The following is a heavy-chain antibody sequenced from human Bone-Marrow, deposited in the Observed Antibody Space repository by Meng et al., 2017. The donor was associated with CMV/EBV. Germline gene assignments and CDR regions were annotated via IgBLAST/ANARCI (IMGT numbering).Heavy chain of an antibody. CDR2: IYYSGST. CDR1: GGSISSYY. V-gene: IGHV4-59*12. CDR3: ARDTCSGGSCYSWGYYYGMDV. J-gene: IGHJ6*02. Sequence: GSLRLSCTVSGGSISSYYWSWIRQPPGKGLEWIGYIYYSGSTNYNPSLKSRVTISVDTSKNQFSLKLSSVTAADTAVYYCARDTCSGGSCYSWGYYYGMDVWGQGTTVTVSS. D-gene: IGHD2-15*01.